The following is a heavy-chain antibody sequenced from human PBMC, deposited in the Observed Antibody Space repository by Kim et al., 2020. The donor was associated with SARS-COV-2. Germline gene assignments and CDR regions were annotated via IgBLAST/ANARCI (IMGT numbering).Heavy chain of an antibody. D-gene: IGHD6-6*01. CDR2: TYYRSKWYN. V-gene: IGHV6-1*01. J-gene: IGHJ6*02. CDR3: ARVPLVRTLYYYYYGMDV. Sequence: SQTLSLTCAISGDSVSSNSAAWNWIRQSPSRGLEWLGRTYYRSKWYNDYAVSAKSRITINPDTSKNQFSLQLNSVTPEDTAVYYCARVPLVRTLYYYYYGMDVWGQGTTVTVSS. CDR1: GDSVSSNSAA.